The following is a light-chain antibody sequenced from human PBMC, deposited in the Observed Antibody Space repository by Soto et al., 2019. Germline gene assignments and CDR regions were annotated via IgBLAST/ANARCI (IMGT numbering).Light chain of an antibody. CDR3: RQRSNWPRT. CDR1: QSVSSP. CDR2: DAS. V-gene: IGKV3-11*01. Sequence: EIVLTQSPATLSLSPGERATLSCRTSQSVSSPLAWYQQKPGQAPRLLIYDASNTATGVPARFSGSGSGTDFTLTISSLEPEDFGVYYCRQRSNWPRTFGQGTKLEIK. J-gene: IGKJ2*01.